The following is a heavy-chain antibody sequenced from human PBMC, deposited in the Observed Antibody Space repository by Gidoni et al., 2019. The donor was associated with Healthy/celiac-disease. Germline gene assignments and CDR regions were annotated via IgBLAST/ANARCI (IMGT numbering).Heavy chain of an antibody. J-gene: IGHJ4*02. CDR1: GFTFSSYG. Sequence: QVQLVESGGGVVQPGRSLRLSCAASGFTFSSYGMHWVRQAPGKGLEWVAVISYDGSNKYYADSVKGRFTISRDKSKNTLYLQMNSLRAEDTAVYYCANSLTPRRPFDYWGQGTLVTVSS. D-gene: IGHD7-27*01. V-gene: IGHV3-30*18. CDR3: ANSLTPRRPFDY. CDR2: ISYDGSNK.